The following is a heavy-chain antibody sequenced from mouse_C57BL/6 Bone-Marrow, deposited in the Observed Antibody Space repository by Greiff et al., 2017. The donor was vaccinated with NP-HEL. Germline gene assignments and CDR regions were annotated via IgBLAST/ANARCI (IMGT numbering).Heavy chain of an antibody. D-gene: IGHD2-3*01. V-gene: IGHV1-15*01. J-gene: IGHJ3*01. CDR2: IDPETGGT. CDR3: TRKGGWLLRWFAY. CDR1: GYTFTDYE. Sequence: VHLVESGAELVRPGASVTLSCKASGYTFTDYEMHWVKQTPVHGLEWIGAIDPETGGTAYNQKFKGKAILTADKSSSTAYMELRSLTSEDSAVYYCTRKGGWLLRWFAYWGQGTLVTVSA.